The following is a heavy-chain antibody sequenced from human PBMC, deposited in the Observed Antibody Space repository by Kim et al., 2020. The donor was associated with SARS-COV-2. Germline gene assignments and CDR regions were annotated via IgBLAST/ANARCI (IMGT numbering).Heavy chain of an antibody. J-gene: IGHJ6*02. V-gene: IGHV1-69*13. CDR3: ARAIGEEYQLLCDGCAYYYGMDV. CDR2: IIPIFGTA. Sequence: SVKVSCKASGGTFSSYAISWVRQAPGQGLEWMGGIIPIFGTANYAQKFQGRVTITADESTSTAYMELSSLRSEDTAVYYCARAIGEEYQLLCDGCAYYYGMDVWGQGTTVTVSS. CDR1: GGTFSSYA. D-gene: IGHD2-2*01.